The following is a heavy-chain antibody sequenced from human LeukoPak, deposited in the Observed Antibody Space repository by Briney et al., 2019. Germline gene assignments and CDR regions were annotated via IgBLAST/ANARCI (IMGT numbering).Heavy chain of an antibody. V-gene: IGHV1-69*05. CDR2: IIPIFGTA. CDR3: ARGGEVVTALDVHYFDY. Sequence: SVKVSCKASGGTFSSYAISWVRQAPGQGLEWMGGIIPIFGTANYAQKFQGRVTITTDESTSTAYMELSSLRSEDTAVYYCARGGEVVTALDVHYFDYWGQGTLVTVSS. D-gene: IGHD2-21*02. CDR1: GGTFSSYA. J-gene: IGHJ4*02.